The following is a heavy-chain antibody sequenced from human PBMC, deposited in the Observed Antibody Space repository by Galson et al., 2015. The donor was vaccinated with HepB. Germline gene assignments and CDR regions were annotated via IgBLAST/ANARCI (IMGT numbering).Heavy chain of an antibody. Sequence: SLRLSCAASGLPFNNAWMTWVRQAPGMGLEWVGRIQSKTDGETTDYAAPVKGRFTISRDDSKNRLYLQMNSLKTEDTAVYYCTTDVYYSTYWSWLDPWGQGTLVTVSS. CDR3: TTDVYYSTYWSWLDP. J-gene: IGHJ5*02. CDR2: IQSKTDGETT. D-gene: IGHD2-8*02. CDR1: GLPFNNAW. V-gene: IGHV3-15*01.